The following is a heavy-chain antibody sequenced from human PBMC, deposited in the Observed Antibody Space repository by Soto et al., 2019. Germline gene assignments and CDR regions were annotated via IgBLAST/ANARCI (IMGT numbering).Heavy chain of an antibody. Sequence: ASVKVSCKASGYTFTSYYMHWVRQAPGQGLEWMGIINPSGGSTSYAQKFQGRVTMTRDTSTSTVYMELSSLRSEDTAVYYCASLLGDGYKSDAFDIWGQGTMVTVSS. D-gene: IGHD5-12*01. CDR2: INPSGGST. J-gene: IGHJ3*02. CDR3: ASLLGDGYKSDAFDI. V-gene: IGHV1-46*01. CDR1: GYTFTSYY.